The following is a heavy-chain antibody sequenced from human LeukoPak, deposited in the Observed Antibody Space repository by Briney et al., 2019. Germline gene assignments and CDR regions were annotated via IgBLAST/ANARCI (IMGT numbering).Heavy chain of an antibody. CDR2: IKQDGSEK. CDR3: ARGFDYYDSSGYYPPWYFDY. J-gene: IGHJ4*02. V-gene: IGHV3-7*01. D-gene: IGHD3-22*01. Sequence: PGGSLRLSCAASGFTFDSYWMSWVRQAPGKGLEWVANIKQDGSEKYYVDSVKGRFTISRDNAKNSLYLQMNSLRAEDTAVYYCARGFDYYDSSGYYPPWYFDYWGQGTLVTVSS. CDR1: GFTFDSYW.